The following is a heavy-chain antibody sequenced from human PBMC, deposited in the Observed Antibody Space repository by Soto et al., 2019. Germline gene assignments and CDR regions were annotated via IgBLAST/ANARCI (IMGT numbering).Heavy chain of an antibody. CDR3: ARRRGTKGCSGGSCYPPHYGMDV. CDR1: GGSFSGYY. CDR2: INHSVST. J-gene: IGHJ6*02. V-gene: IGHV4-34*01. D-gene: IGHD2-15*01. Sequence: SETLSLTCPVYGGSFSGYYWSWIRQPPGKGLEWIGEINHSVSTNYNPSLKSRVTISVDTSKNQFSLKLSSVTAADTAVYYCARRRGTKGCSGGSCYPPHYGMDVWGQRTTVTVSS.